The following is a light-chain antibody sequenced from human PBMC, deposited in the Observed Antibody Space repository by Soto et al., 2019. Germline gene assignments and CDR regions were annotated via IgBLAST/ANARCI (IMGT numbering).Light chain of an antibody. V-gene: IGLV2-8*01. J-gene: IGLJ2*01. Sequence: QSVLTQPPSASGSPGQTVTISCTGTSSDIGAYDFVSWFQQHPGKAPKLLIYEVIKRPSGVPDRFSGSKSGNTASLTVSGLQAEDEADYYCSSYAGSNNYLLFGGGTKVTVL. CDR3: SSYAGSNNYLL. CDR1: SSDIGAYDF. CDR2: EVI.